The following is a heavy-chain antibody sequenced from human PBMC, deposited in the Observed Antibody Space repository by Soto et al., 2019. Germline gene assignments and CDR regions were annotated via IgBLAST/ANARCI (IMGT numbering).Heavy chain of an antibody. J-gene: IGHJ4*02. D-gene: IGHD1-1*01. V-gene: IGHV4-34*01. CDR1: GGSFSGYF. Sequence: SETLSLTCTVSGGSFSGYFWTWIRQPPGKGLEWLAEINHSGITDYNPSVESRVSMSVDTSKNQFSLRLYSVTAADTAVYYCVRGPYNYNSRYFDYWGQGTLVTVSS. CDR3: VRGPYNYNSRYFDY. CDR2: INHSGIT.